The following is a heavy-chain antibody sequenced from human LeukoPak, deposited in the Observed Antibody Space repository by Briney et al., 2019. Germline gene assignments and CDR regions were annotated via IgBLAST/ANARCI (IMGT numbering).Heavy chain of an antibody. J-gene: IGHJ3*02. D-gene: IGHD2-21*02. CDR2: INPSGGTT. Sequence: ASVKLSRKASGYTFTSYYIHWVRLAPGQGLEWMGIINPSGGTTSYSHKFQDRVTMTRDTSTSTIYMELSSLRSEDTALYYCARDVAVVTATQAKAFDIWGQGTMVTVSS. V-gene: IGHV1-46*01. CDR1: GYTFTSYY. CDR3: ARDVAVVTATQAKAFDI.